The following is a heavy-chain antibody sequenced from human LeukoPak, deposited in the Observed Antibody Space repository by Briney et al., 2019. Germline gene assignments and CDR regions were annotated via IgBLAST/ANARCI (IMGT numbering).Heavy chain of an antibody. CDR3: AREESDDSSGGG. CDR2: ISSSGSYT. CDR1: GFTFSDYY. Sequence: GGSLRLSCAASGFTFSDYYMSWIRQAPGKGLEWVSFISSSGSYTHYADSVKGRFTISRDNAKKSLYLQMNSLRAEDTAVYYCAREESDDSSGGGWGQGTLVTVSS. J-gene: IGHJ4*02. V-gene: IGHV3-11*06. D-gene: IGHD3-22*01.